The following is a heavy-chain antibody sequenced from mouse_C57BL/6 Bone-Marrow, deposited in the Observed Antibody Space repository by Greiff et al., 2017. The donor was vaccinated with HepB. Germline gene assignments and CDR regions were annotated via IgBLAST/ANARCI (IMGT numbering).Heavy chain of an antibody. V-gene: IGHV1-15*01. CDR1: GYTFTDYE. D-gene: IGHD1-1*01. Sequence: VKLMESGAELVRPGASVTLSCKASGYTFTDYEMHWVKQTPVHGLEWIGAIDPETGGTAYNQKFKGKAILTADKSSSTAYMELRSLTSEDSAVYYCTRSSSIYYYAMDYWGQGTSVTVSS. CDR3: TRSSSIYYYAMDY. J-gene: IGHJ4*01. CDR2: IDPETGGT.